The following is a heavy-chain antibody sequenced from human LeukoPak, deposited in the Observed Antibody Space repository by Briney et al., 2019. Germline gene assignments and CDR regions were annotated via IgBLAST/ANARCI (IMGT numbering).Heavy chain of an antibody. Sequence: GGSLRLSCAASGFTFDDYAMPWVRQAPGRGLEWDSGISWNSGSIGYADSVKGRFTISRDNAKNSLYLQMNSLRAEDTALYYCAKGLYSGSYSAWFDPWGQGTLVTVSS. CDR3: AKGLYSGSYSAWFDP. CDR2: ISWNSGSI. J-gene: IGHJ5*02. D-gene: IGHD1-26*01. V-gene: IGHV3-9*01. CDR1: GFTFDDYA.